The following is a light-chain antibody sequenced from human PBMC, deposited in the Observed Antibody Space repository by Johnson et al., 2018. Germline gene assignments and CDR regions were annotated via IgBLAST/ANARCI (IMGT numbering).Light chain of an antibody. Sequence: QSVLTQPPSVSAAPGQKVTISCSGSSSNIGNNYVSWYQQLPGTAPKLLIYENNKRPSGIPDRFSGSKSGTSATLGITGLQTGDEADDYCGTWDSSLSAGNVFGTGNKVTVL. J-gene: IGLJ1*01. CDR2: ENN. CDR1: SSNIGNNY. CDR3: GTWDSSLSAGNV. V-gene: IGLV1-51*02.